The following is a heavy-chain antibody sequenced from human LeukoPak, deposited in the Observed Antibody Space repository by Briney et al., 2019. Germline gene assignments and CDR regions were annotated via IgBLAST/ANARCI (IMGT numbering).Heavy chain of an antibody. D-gene: IGHD1-26*01. CDR2: IKQDGSEK. J-gene: IGHJ4*02. V-gene: IGHV3-7*01. Sequence: PGGSLRLSCAASGFTVSSNYMSWVRQAPGKGLEWVANIKQDGSEKDYVDSVKGRFTISRDNAKNSLYLQMNSLRAEDTAVYYCARDKIVGATYFDYWGQGTLVTVSS. CDR3: ARDKIVGATYFDY. CDR1: GFTVSSNY.